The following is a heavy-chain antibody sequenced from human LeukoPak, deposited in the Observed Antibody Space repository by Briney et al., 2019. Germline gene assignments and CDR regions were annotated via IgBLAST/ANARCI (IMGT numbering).Heavy chain of an antibody. Sequence: GGSLRLSCAASGFTVSSNYMSWVRQAPGKGLEWVSVIYSGGAPYYADSVRGRFTISTESSKNTLYLQMNSLRTEDTAVYYCARNRGSGLDCWGQGTLVTVSS. V-gene: IGHV3-66*02. CDR2: IYSGGAP. CDR1: GFTVSSNY. D-gene: IGHD6-19*01. J-gene: IGHJ4*02. CDR3: ARNRGSGLDC.